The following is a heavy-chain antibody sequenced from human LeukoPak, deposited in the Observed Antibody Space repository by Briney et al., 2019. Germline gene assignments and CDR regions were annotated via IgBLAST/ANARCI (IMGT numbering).Heavy chain of an antibody. D-gene: IGHD6-13*01. V-gene: IGHV5-51*01. CDR2: IYPGDSDT. CDR1: GYSFTSYW. J-gene: IGHJ5*02. Sequence: GESLKISCQGSGYSFTSYWIGWVRQMPGKGLEWMGIIYPGDSDTRYSPSFQGQVTISADKSISTAYLQWSSLKASDTAMYYCARQEMYSSSWPNTWGQGTLVTVSS. CDR3: ARQEMYSSSWPNT.